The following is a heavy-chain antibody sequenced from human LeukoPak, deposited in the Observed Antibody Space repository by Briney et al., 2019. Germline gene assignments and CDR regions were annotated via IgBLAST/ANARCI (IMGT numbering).Heavy chain of an antibody. J-gene: IGHJ4*02. V-gene: IGHV1-18*01. CDR3: ARDSNVAYSSGWYPGY. CDR1: GYTFTSFG. CDR2: ISANSGNT. Sequence: ASVKVSCKASGYTFTSFGISWVRQAPGQGLEWMGWISANSGNTKYGQKLQGRVTMTTDTSTSTAYMELRSLRSDDTAVYYCARDSNVAYSSGWYPGYWGQGTLVTVSS. D-gene: IGHD6-19*01.